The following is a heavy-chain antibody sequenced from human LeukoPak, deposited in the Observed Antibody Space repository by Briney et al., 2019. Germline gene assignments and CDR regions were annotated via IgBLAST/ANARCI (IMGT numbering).Heavy chain of an antibody. V-gene: IGHV5-51*01. CDR1: GYSFTSYW. CDR3: ARHGTIFGVVIDAFDI. Sequence: GESLKISCKGSGYSFTSYWIGWVRQMPGKGLEWMGIIYPGDSDTRYSPSFQGQVTISADNSISTAYLQWSSLKASDTAMYYCARHGTIFGVVIDAFDIWGQGTMVTVSS. CDR2: IYPGDSDT. D-gene: IGHD3-3*01. J-gene: IGHJ3*02.